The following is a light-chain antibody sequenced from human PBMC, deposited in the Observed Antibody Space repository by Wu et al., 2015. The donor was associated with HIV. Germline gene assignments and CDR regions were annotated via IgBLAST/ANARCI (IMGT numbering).Light chain of an antibody. CDR1: QSVSSY. CDR3: QQYGSSPSIT. Sequence: EIVLTQSPATLSLSPGERATLSCRASQSVSSYLAWYQQKPGQAPRFLIYDASNRATGIPARFSGSGSGTDFTLTISRLEPEDFAVYYCQQYGSSPSITFGQGTRLDI. V-gene: IGKV3-11*01. CDR2: DAS. J-gene: IGKJ5*01.